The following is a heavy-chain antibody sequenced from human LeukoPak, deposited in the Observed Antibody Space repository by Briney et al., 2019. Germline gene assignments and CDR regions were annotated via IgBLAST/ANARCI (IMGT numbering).Heavy chain of an antibody. CDR2: ISGSGGST. CDR3: AKDHHLYPTTSFDY. Sequence: GGSLRLSCAASGFTFSSYAMSWVRQAPGKGLEWVSAISGSGGSTYYADSVKGRFTISRDNSKNTLYLQMNSLRGEDTAVYYCAKDHHLYPTTSFDYWGQGTLVTVSS. V-gene: IGHV3-23*01. D-gene: IGHD3-16*01. CDR1: GFTFSSYA. J-gene: IGHJ4*02.